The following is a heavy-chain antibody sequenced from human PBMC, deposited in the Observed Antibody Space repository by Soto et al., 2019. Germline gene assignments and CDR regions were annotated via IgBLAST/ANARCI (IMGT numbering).Heavy chain of an antibody. Sequence: VVFLRLSCAASGVTFISYWMSWVRQDPGKGLEWVANIKQDGSEKYYVDSVKGRFTISRDNAKNSLYLQMNSLRAEDTAVYYCAREAVSGWTRFYYYGMDVWGQGTTVTVSS. CDR3: AREAVSGWTRFYYYGMDV. J-gene: IGHJ6*02. CDR1: GVTFISYW. V-gene: IGHV3-7*01. CDR2: IKQDGSEK. D-gene: IGHD6-19*01.